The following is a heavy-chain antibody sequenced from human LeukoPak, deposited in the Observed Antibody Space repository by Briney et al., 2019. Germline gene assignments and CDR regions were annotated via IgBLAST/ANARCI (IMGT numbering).Heavy chain of an antibody. CDR3: ARDRIAAQRHPYYYGMDV. Sequence: SVKVSCKASGGTFSSYAISWVRQAPGQGLEWMGRIIPIFGIANYAQKFQGRVTITADKSTSTAYMELSGLRSEDTAVYYCARDRIAAQRHPYYYGMDVWGQGTTVTVSS. CDR1: GGTFSSYA. CDR2: IIPIFGIA. J-gene: IGHJ6*02. D-gene: IGHD6-6*01. V-gene: IGHV1-69*04.